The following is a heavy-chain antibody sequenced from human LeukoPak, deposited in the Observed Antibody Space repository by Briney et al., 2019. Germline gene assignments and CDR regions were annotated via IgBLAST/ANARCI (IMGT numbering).Heavy chain of an antibody. Sequence: SETLSLTCAVYGGSFSGYYWSWIRQPPGKELEWIGEINHSGSTNYNPSLKSRVTISVDTSKNQFSLKLSSVTAADTAVYYCARGSRWFDPWGQGTLVTVSS. V-gene: IGHV4-34*01. CDR1: GGSFSGYY. CDR3: ARGSRWFDP. CDR2: INHSGST. J-gene: IGHJ5*02.